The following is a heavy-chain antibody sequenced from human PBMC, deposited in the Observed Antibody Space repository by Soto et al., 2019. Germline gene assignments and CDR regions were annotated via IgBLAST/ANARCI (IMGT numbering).Heavy chain of an antibody. Sequence: SETLSLTCTVSAAFITSYSWSWVRQTPGKGLEWIGYISYSGGTNYNPSLNSRVTISTHTSNNQFSLRLNSVTAEDTAVYYCARAISIYGVVTYGLDVWGQGTTVTVSS. CDR2: ISYSGGT. V-gene: IGHV4-59*01. CDR1: AAFITSYS. J-gene: IGHJ6*02. D-gene: IGHD3-3*01. CDR3: ARAISIYGVVTYGLDV.